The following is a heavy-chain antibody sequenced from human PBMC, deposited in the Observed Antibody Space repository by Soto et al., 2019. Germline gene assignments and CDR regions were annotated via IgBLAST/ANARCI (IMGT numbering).Heavy chain of an antibody. J-gene: IGHJ6*02. V-gene: IGHV3-21*01. CDR2: ISSSSSYI. Sequence: GSLRLSCVASGFTFSSYSMNWVRQAPGKGLEWVSSISSSSSYIYYADSVKGRFTISRDNAKNSLYLQMNSLRAEDTAVYHCARSFYGDYDYYGMDVWGQGTTVTVSS. D-gene: IGHD4-17*01. CDR3: ARSFYGDYDYYGMDV. CDR1: GFTFSSYS.